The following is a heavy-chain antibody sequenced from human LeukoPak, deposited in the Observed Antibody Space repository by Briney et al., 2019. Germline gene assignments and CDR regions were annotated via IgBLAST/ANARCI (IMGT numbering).Heavy chain of an antibody. Sequence: GGSLRLSCAVSGFTFSTYAMQWVRQAPGKGLEWVAVIVYDGSSKYYADSVKGRFTISRDNAKNSLYLQMNSLRGEDTAVYYCARETPGTTVFDYWGQGTLVTVSS. J-gene: IGHJ4*02. D-gene: IGHD1-1*01. V-gene: IGHV3-30*04. CDR2: IVYDGSSK. CDR1: GFTFSTYA. CDR3: ARETPGTTVFDY.